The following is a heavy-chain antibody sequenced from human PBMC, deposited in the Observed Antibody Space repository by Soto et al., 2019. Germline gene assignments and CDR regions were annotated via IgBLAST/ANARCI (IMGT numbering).Heavy chain of an antibody. Sequence: ASVKVSCKASGYTFTSYDINWVRQATGQGLEWMGWMNPNSGNTGYAQKFQGRVTMTRNTSISTAYMELSSLRSEDTAVYYCARESSTGKYYYYGMDVWGQGTTVTVSS. CDR2: MNPNSGNT. J-gene: IGHJ6*02. V-gene: IGHV1-8*01. CDR1: GYTFTSYD. D-gene: IGHD2-2*01. CDR3: ARESSTGKYYYYGMDV.